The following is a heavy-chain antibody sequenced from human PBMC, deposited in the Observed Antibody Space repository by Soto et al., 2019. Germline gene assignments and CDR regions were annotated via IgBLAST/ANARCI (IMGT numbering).Heavy chain of an antibody. CDR1: GNIFTSQY. J-gene: IGHJ4*02. V-gene: IGHV1-46*03. D-gene: IGHD3-3*01. CDR2: INPSGGRT. Sequence: QVQLVQSGAEVKKPGASVKVSCKVSGNIFTSQYMHWVRQAPGQGLEWMAMINPSGGRTSYAQMSKDRGTMTRHTSTSTVHMELGSLRSEDTAVYYCFRDVGDWGQGTLVTVSS. CDR3: FRDVGD.